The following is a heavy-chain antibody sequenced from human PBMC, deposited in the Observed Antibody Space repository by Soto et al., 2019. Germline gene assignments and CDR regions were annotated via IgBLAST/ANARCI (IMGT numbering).Heavy chain of an antibody. D-gene: IGHD3-22*01. Sequence: GGSLRLSCAASGFTFSSYGMHWVRQAPGKGLEWVAVIWYDGSNKYYADSVKGRFTISRDNSKNTLYLQMNSLRAEDTAVYYCARVPYYYDSSGYYPVDWDFDYWGQGTLVTVSS. CDR3: ARVPYYYDSSGYYPVDWDFDY. J-gene: IGHJ4*02. CDR2: IWYDGSNK. CDR1: GFTFSSYG. V-gene: IGHV3-33*01.